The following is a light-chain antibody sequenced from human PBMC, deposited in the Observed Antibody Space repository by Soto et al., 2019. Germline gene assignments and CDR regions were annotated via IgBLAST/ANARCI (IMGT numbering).Light chain of an antibody. J-gene: IGKJ1*01. CDR3: QQYGSSPWT. Sequence: ESLLTQSPGTLSLSQGERATLSCRASQSVSSSYLAWYQQKPGQAPRPLIYGASSRAIGIPDRFSGSGSGTDFTLTISRLEPEDFAVYYCQQYGSSPWTFGQGTKVDIK. V-gene: IGKV3-20*01. CDR1: QSVSSSY. CDR2: GAS.